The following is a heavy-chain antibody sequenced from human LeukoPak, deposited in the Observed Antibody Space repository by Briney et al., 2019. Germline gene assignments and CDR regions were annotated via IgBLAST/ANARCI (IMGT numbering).Heavy chain of an antibody. J-gene: IGHJ4*02. V-gene: IGHV4-39*01. CDR1: GGSISSNSYY. D-gene: IGHD3/OR15-3a*01. CDR2: IYYSGSP. CDR3: ARWRTARTGFDY. Sequence: SETLSLTCTVSGGSISSNSYYWGWIRQPPGKGLEWIGSIYYSGSPYYNPSPKSRVTISVDTSKNQFSLKVISVTAADTAVYYCARWRTARTGFDYWGQGTLVTVSS.